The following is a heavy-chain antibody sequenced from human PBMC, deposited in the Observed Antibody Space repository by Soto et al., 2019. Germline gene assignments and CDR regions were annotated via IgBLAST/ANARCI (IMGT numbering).Heavy chain of an antibody. CDR3: AIEGVRGMDV. CDR1: GYTFTSYD. Sequence: QVQLVQSGAEVKKPGAAVKVSCKASGYTFTSYDINWVRQATGQGLEWMGWMNPNSANTGYAQKFKAGVTMTRNTSISTAYMELSSLRSEDTAVYYCAIEGVRGMDVWGQGTTVTVSS. V-gene: IGHV1-8*01. D-gene: IGHD3-16*01. CDR2: MNPNSANT. J-gene: IGHJ6*02.